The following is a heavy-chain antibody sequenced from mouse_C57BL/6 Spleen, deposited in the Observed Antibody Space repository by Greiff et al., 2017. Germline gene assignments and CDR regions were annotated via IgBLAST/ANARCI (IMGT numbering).Heavy chain of an antibody. CDR2: FYPGSGSI. CDR3: ARHEEGVDWNDFDY. J-gene: IGHJ2*01. D-gene: IGHD1-1*02. CDR1: GYTFTEYT. V-gene: IGHV1-62-2*01. Sequence: QVQLKQSGAELVKPGASVKLSCKASGYTFTEYTIHWVKQRSGQGLEWIGWFYPGSGSIKYNEKFKDKATLTADKSSSTVYMELSSLTSDDSAVXFCARHEEGVDWNDFDYWGQGTTLTVSS.